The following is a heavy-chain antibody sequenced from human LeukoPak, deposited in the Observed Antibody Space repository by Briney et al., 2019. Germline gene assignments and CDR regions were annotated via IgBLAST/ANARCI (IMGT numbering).Heavy chain of an antibody. CDR2: IYTSGST. CDR3: ARGSVDSGYDWILRTAYNWFDP. D-gene: IGHD5-12*01. Sequence: SQTLSLTCTVSGGAISSGSYYWNWIRQSAGKGLEWIGRIYTSGSTNYNPSLKSRVTMSVDTSKNQFSLKLSSVTAADTAVYYCARGSVDSGYDWILRTAYNWFDPWGQGTLVTVSS. CDR1: GGAISSGSYY. J-gene: IGHJ5*02. V-gene: IGHV4-61*02.